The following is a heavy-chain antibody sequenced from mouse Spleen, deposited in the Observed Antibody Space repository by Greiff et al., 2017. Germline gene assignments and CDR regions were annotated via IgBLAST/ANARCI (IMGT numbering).Heavy chain of an antibody. CDR2: IYPRSGNT. CDR3: ASSYGSSSDD. Sequence: VQLQESGAELARPGASVKLSCKASGYTFTSYGISWVKQRTGQGLEWIGEIYPRSGNTYYNEKFKGKATLTADKSSSTAYMELRSLTSEDSAVYFCASSYGSSSDDWGQGTTLTVSS. D-gene: IGHD1-1*01. J-gene: IGHJ2*01. CDR1: GYTFTSYG. V-gene: IGHV1-81*01.